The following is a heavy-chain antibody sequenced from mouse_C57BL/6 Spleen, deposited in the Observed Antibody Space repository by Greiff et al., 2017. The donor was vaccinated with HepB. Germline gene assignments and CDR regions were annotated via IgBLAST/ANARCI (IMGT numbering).Heavy chain of an antibody. Sequence: EVKLVESGPELVKPGASVKISCKASGYSFTDYNMNWVKQSNGKSLEWIGVISPNYGTTSYNQKFKGKATLTVDQSSSTAYMQLNSLTSEDSAVYYCARPPIYYDYEGAMDYWGQGTSVTVSS. CDR2: ISPNYGTT. CDR3: ARPPIYYDYEGAMDY. V-gene: IGHV1-39*01. D-gene: IGHD2-4*01. J-gene: IGHJ4*01. CDR1: GYSFTDYN.